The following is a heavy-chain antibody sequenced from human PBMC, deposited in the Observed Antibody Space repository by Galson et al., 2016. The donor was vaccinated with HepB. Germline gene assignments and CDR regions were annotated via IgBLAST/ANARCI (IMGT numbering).Heavy chain of an antibody. CDR3: ARQAYYDSSGYYYPRGY. CDR1: GFTFSSYW. CDR2: IYISGST. V-gene: IGHV3-53*01. D-gene: IGHD3-22*01. Sequence: SLRLSCAASGFTFSSYWMHWVRQAPGKGLEWVSIIYISGSTYYADSVKGRFTISRDNSKNTLYLQMNSLRAEDTAVYYCARQAYYDSSGYYYPRGYWGQGTLVTVSS. J-gene: IGHJ4*02.